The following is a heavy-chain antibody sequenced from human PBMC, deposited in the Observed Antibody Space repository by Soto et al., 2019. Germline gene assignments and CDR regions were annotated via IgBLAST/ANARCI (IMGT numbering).Heavy chain of an antibody. CDR2: XSXXXNXI. J-gene: IGHJ5*02. D-gene: IGHD4-17*01. CDR3: AGLMTTVVSNWFDP. CDR1: GFTFSSYS. Sequence: GGSLRLSCAASGFTFSSYSMNWVRQAPGKGLEWVXSXSXXXNXIXXXDXXXXRFTISRDNAKNSLYLQMNSLRAEDTAVYYCAGLMTTVVSNWFDPWGQGTLVTVSS. V-gene: IGHV3-21*01.